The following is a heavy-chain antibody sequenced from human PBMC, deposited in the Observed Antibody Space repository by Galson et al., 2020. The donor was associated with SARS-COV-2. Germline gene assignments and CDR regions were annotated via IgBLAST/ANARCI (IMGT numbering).Heavy chain of an antibody. J-gene: IGHJ5*02. CDR2: FDPEDGET. CDR1: GYTLTELS. CDR3: ATESPLHRTNWFDP. Sequence: GESLKISCKVSGYTLTELSMHWVRQAPGNGLEWMGGFDPEDGETIYAQKFQGRVTMTEDTSTDTAYMELSSLRSEDTAVYYCATESPLHRTNWFDPWGQGTLVTVSS. V-gene: IGHV1-24*01.